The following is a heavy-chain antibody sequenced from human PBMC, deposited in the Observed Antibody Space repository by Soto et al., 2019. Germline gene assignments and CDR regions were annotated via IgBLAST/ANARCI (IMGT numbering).Heavy chain of an antibody. Sequence: QVQLVQSGAEVKKPGASVKVSCKASGYTFTSYYMHWVRQAPGQGLEWMGIINPSGGSTSYAQKFQGRVTMTRDTSTSTVYMELSSLRSEDTAVYYCDGGTAIFYFDYWGQGTLVTVSS. V-gene: IGHV1-46*01. CDR3: DGGTAIFYFDY. J-gene: IGHJ4*02. D-gene: IGHD2-15*01. CDR2: INPSGGST. CDR1: GYTFTSYY.